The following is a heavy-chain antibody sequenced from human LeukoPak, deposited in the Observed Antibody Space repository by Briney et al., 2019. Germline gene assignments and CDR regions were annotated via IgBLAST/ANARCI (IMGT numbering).Heavy chain of an antibody. D-gene: IGHD3-16*01. CDR3: ARDGMGYAFDI. V-gene: IGHV1-69*01. CDR2: IIPIFGTA. Sequence: ASVKVSRKASGGTFSSYAISWVRQAPGQGLEWMGGIIPIFGTANYAQKFQGRVTITADESTSTAYMELSSLRSEDTAVYYCARDGMGYAFDIWGQGTMVTVSS. J-gene: IGHJ3*02. CDR1: GGTFSSYA.